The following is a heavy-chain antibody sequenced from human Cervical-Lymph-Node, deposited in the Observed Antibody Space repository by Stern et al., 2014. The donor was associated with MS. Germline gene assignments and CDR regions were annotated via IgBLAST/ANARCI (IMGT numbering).Heavy chain of an antibody. J-gene: IGHJ4*02. CDR2: MWYDGSNP. D-gene: IGHD6-13*01. CDR1: GFSFSRYA. V-gene: IGHV3-33*01. CDR3: ASAYSSSHYYFDY. Sequence: QMQLVQSGGGVVQPGGSLRLSCAASGFSFSRYAMHWVRQAPGKGLEWVALMWYDGSNPYYADSVTGRFTISRDNFKNTLYLQMNSLRAEDTAVYYCASAYSSSHYYFDYWGQGTLVTVSS.